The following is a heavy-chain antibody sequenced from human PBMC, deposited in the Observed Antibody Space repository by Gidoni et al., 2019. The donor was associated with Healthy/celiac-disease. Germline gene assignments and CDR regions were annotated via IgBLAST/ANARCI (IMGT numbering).Heavy chain of an antibody. CDR3: AKSRSGWGFY. CDR1: GFTFSSSA. CDR2: ISGSGGST. Sequence: EVQLFEAGGGLVQPGGSLGLSCAAPGFTFSSSAMSWVRQAPGKGLEWVSAISGSGGSTYYADSVKGRFTISRDNSKNTRYLQMNSLRAEDTAVYYGAKSRSGWGFYWGQGTLVTVSS. D-gene: IGHD6-19*01. J-gene: IGHJ4*02. V-gene: IGHV3-23*01.